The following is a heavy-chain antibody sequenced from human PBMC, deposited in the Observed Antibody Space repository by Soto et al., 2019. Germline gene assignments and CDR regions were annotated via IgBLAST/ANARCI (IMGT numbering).Heavy chain of an antibody. Sequence: PSETLSITCNVSGDSISSAGYYWSWIRQHPGKGLEWIGCIHYSGITYYNPSLKSRLTISVDTSKNQLSLKLRSVTAADTAVYYCAREVPSPYYFDYWGQGTLVTVSS. CDR1: GDSISSAGYY. CDR2: IHYSGIT. J-gene: IGHJ4*02. CDR3: AREVPSPYYFDY. V-gene: IGHV4-31*03. D-gene: IGHD1-1*01.